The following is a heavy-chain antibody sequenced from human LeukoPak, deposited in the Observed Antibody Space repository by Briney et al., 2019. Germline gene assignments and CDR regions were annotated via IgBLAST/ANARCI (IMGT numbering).Heavy chain of an antibody. Sequence: SETLSLTCTVSGGSITTSTYYWGWIRQPPGKGLEWIGSIYYSGSTYYNASLKSRVTISADTSKNQFSLKMSSVTAADTAVYYCALLRGGTYFDYWGQATLVTVSS. CDR3: ALLRGGTYFDY. D-gene: IGHD3-16*01. J-gene: IGHJ4*02. CDR1: GGSITTSTYY. CDR2: IYYSGST. V-gene: IGHV4-39*01.